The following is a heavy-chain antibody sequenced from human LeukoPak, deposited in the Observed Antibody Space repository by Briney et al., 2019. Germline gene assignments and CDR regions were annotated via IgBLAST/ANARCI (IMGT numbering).Heavy chain of an antibody. J-gene: IGHJ4*02. CDR3: ARDLGWSYDY. V-gene: IGHV3-74*01. CDR1: GFTFSTYW. Sequence: GGSLTLSCAASGFTFSTYWMHWVRQAPGKGLVWVSRINPDGSSTSYADSVKGRFTISRDNAKNTLYLQMNSLRAEDTAVYYCARDLGWSYDYWGQGTLVTVSS. CDR2: INPDGSST. D-gene: IGHD2-15*01.